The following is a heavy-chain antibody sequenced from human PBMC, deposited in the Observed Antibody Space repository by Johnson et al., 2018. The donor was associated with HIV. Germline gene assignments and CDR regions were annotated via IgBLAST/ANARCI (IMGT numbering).Heavy chain of an antibody. D-gene: IGHD1-7*01. Sequence: QVQLVESGGGLVQPGRSLRLSCAASGFTFSSYGMHWVRQAPGKGLEWVAFIRYDGSNKYYADSVKGRFTISRDNAKNSLYLQMNSLRAEDTAVYYCARAGTTDGFAAWGQGTMVTVSS. CDR1: GFTFSSYG. V-gene: IGHV3-33*01. CDR2: IRYDGSNK. J-gene: IGHJ3*01. CDR3: ARAGTTDGFAA.